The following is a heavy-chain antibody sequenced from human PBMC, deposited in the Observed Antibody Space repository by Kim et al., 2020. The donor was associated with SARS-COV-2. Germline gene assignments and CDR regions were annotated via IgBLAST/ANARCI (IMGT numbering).Heavy chain of an antibody. J-gene: IGHJ4*02. CDR2: IYTGGST. Sequence: GGSLRLSCAASGFTISNNYMSWVRQAPGKGLEWVSVIYTGGSTSYADSVKGRFTISRDNSKNTVSLQMNSLRVDDTAAYYCVRGYSNWGQGTLVTVSS. CDR3: VRGYSN. D-gene: IGHD5-12*01. CDR1: GFTISNNY. V-gene: IGHV3-53*01.